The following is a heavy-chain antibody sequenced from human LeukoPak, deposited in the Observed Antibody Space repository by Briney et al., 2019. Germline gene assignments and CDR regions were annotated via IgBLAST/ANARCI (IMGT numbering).Heavy chain of an antibody. D-gene: IGHD1-26*01. CDR1: GFTFSSYW. J-gene: IGHJ4*02. CDR2: MKQDGSEI. CDR3: ARRGSYSLFDY. V-gene: IGHV3-7*01. Sequence: PGGSLRLSCDASGFTFSSYWMSWVRQAPGKGLEWVANMKQDGSEIYYVGSVRGRFTISRDNAKNSLYLQMNSLRAEDTAVYYCARRGSYSLFDYWGPGTLVTVSS.